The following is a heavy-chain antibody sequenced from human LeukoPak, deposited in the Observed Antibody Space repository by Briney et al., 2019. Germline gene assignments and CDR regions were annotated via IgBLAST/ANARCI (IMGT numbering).Heavy chain of an antibody. CDR3: ARPNRWYGTYDAFDI. CDR1: GYTFTSYY. CDR2: INPSGGST. D-gene: IGHD6-13*01. Sequence: GASVKVSCKASGYTFTSYYMHWVRQAPGQGLEWMGIINPSGGSTSYAQKFQGRVTMTRDMSTSTVYMELSSLRSEDTAVYYCARPNRWYGTYDAFDIWGQGTMVTVSS. V-gene: IGHV1-46*01. J-gene: IGHJ3*02.